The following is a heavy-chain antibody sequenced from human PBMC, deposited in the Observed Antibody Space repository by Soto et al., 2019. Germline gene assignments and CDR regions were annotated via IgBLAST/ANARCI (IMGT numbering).Heavy chain of an antibody. CDR3: ARHQWLHPSLI. V-gene: IGHV1-69*01. D-gene: IGHD6-19*01. Sequence: QVQLVQSGAEVKKPGSSVKVSCKTSGGTFSNYAISWVRQAPGQGLEWMGGIIPFVNKTHYPQKFQGRVTITADESTSTAYMEVTSLRSEDTAIYYCARHQWLHPSLIWGQGTLVTVSS. CDR1: GGTFSNYA. J-gene: IGHJ4*02. CDR2: IIPFVNKT.